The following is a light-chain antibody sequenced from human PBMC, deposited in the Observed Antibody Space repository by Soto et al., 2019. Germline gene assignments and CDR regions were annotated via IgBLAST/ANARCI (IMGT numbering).Light chain of an antibody. CDR1: QSVSGS. Sequence: EIELTQSPATLSLSPGERATLSCRASQSVSGSLAWYQQKHGQAPRLLISDTSDRATGIPARFSGSGSGTEFTLTISSLQSEDFAEYHCQQYNNWPQTFGQGTKVDIK. V-gene: IGKV3D-15*01. CDR2: DTS. J-gene: IGKJ1*01. CDR3: QQYNNWPQT.